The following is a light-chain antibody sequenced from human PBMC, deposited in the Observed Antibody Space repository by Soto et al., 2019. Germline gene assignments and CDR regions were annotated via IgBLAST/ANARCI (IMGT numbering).Light chain of an antibody. V-gene: IGKV1-5*01. CDR1: QSISNW. J-gene: IGKJ1*01. CDR3: QQYKDYTYT. Sequence: DIQMTQSPSTLPASVGDRVPITCRASQSISNWLAWYQQKPGTAPKVLIYHASNLQSGVPSRFSGSGSVTEFTLAIASLQPDDFATYYCQQYKDYTYTFGQGTKVDIK. CDR2: HAS.